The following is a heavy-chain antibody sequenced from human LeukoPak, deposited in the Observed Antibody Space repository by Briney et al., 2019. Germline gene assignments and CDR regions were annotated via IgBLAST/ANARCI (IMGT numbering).Heavy chain of an antibody. Sequence: GGSLRLSCAASGNYWMHWVRQAPGKGLVWVSHINSDGSWTSYADSVKGRFTISRDNSKNTLYLQMNSLRAEDTAVYYCAKASPDYDYVWGSYRPRPWYFDLWGRGTLVTVSS. D-gene: IGHD3-16*02. J-gene: IGHJ2*01. CDR2: INSDGSWT. V-gene: IGHV3-74*01. CDR1: GNYW. CDR3: AKASPDYDYVWGSYRPRPWYFDL.